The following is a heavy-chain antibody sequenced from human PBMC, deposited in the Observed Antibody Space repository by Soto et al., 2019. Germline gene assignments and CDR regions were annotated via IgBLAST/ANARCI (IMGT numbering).Heavy chain of an antibody. V-gene: IGHV4-30-4*01. CDR2: MFYVGAT. J-gene: IGHJ4*02. Sequence: QVQLQESGPGLVEPSQTLSLTCSVFGGSISSGDYYWSWIRQPPGKGLEWIGYMFYVGATYYNPSLKSRVTISVDTSKNQFSLRLSSVTAADAAVYYCARQITMARGIDFWGPGISVSVSS. CDR1: GGSISSGDYY. CDR3: ARQITMARGIDF. D-gene: IGHD3-10*01.